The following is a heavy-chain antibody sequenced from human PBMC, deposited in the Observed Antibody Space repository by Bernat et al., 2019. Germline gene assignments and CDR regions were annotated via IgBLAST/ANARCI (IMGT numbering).Heavy chain of an antibody. V-gene: IGHV3-48*01. J-gene: IGHJ5*02. Sequence: DVQLVESGGGLVQPGGSLRLSCEASGFTFTSYSMNWVRQAPGKGLEWISYISTSSGTIYYADSVKGRFTISRDNAKNSLYLQMNSLRAEDTAVYYCAREARPYCTNGICYEGYKWFDPWGQGTLVTVSS. CDR1: GFTFTSYS. CDR3: AREARPYCTNGICYEGYKWFDP. CDR2: ISTSSGTI. D-gene: IGHD2-8*01.